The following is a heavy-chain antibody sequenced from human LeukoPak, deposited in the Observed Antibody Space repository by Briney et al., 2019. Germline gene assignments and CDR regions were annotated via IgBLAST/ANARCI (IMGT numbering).Heavy chain of an antibody. CDR3: AKGYSSVWYYFDS. CDR2: ISSAGSA. CDR1: GFTFSSYA. Sequence: GGSLRLSCGASGFTFSSYAMTWVRQAPGKGLEWVSAISSAGSANYADSVKGRFTISRVNSKSTLDLQMNSLRAEDTAVYSCAKGYSSVWYYFDSWGQGTLVTVSS. J-gene: IGHJ4*02. V-gene: IGHV3-23*01. D-gene: IGHD6-13*01.